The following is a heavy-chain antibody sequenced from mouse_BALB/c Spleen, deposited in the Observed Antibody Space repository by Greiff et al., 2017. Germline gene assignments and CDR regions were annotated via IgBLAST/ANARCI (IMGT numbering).Heavy chain of an antibody. V-gene: IGHV1-18*01. CDR1: GYSFTGYT. Sequence: DVKLQESGPELVKPGASLKISCKASGYSFTGYTMNWVKQSHGKNLEWIGLINPYNGGTSYNQKFKGKATLSVDKSSSTAYMELLSLTSEDSAVYYCARNYYDNLWYFDVWGAGTTVTVSS. J-gene: IGHJ1*01. CDR3: ARNYYDNLWYFDV. D-gene: IGHD2-1*01. CDR2: INPYNGGT.